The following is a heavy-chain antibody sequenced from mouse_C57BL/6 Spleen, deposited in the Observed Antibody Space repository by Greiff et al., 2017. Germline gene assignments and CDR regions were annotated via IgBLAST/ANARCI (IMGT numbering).Heavy chain of an antibody. D-gene: IGHD1-1*01. V-gene: IGHV14-2*01. J-gene: IGHJ2*01. CDR2: IDPEDGET. CDR3: AVIYYGSSYGGDY. CDR1: GFNIKDYY. Sequence: VHVKQSGAELVKPGASVKLSCTASGFNIKDYYMHWVKQRTEQGLEWIGRIDPEDGETKYAPKFQGKATITADTSSNTAYLQLSSLTSEDTAVYYCAVIYYGSSYGGDYWGQGTTLTVSS.